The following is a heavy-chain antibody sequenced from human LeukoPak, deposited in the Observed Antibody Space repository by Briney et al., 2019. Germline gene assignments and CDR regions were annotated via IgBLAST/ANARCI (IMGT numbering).Heavy chain of an antibody. CDR3: ARRWLGDPYGMDV. CDR2: ITNDGSST. J-gene: IGHJ6*02. CDR1: GLTFSSHW. Sequence: GGSLRLSCAASGLTFSSHWMHWVRQAPRKGLVWVSRITNDGSSTTYADSVKGRFTISRDNAKNMLYLEINSLRGEDTATYYCARRWLGDPYGMDVWGQGTTVTVSS. D-gene: IGHD3-10*01. V-gene: IGHV3-74*01.